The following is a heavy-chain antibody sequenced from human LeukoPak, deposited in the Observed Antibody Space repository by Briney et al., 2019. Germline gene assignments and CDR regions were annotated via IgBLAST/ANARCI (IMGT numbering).Heavy chain of an antibody. Sequence: GASVKVSCKASGYSFTSYYMHWVRQAPGQGLEWMGIINPSDSSTSYAQKFQGRVTMTRDTSTSTVYMELSSLRSEDTAVYYCARALSRFGELLFTDAFDIWGQGTMVTVSS. J-gene: IGHJ3*02. CDR2: INPSDSST. CDR3: ARALSRFGELLFTDAFDI. CDR1: GYSFTSYY. D-gene: IGHD3-10*01. V-gene: IGHV1-46*01.